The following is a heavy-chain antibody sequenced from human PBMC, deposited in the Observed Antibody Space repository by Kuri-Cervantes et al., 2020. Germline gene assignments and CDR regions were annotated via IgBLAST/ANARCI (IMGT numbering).Heavy chain of an antibody. CDR2: IYHSGST. Sequence: SETLSLTCAVSGGSISSGGYSWSWIRQPPGKGLEWIGYIYHSGSTYYNPSLKSRVTISVDRSKNQFSLKLSSVTAADTAVYYCARVAGSGNYSKGDDAFDIWGQGTMVTVSS. CDR1: GGSISSGGYS. D-gene: IGHD3-10*01. CDR3: ARVAGSGNYSKGDDAFDI. J-gene: IGHJ3*02. V-gene: IGHV4-30-2*01.